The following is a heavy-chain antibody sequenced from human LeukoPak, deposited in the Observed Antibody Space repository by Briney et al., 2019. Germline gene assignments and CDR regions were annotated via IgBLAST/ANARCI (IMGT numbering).Heavy chain of an antibody. CDR2: IYYSGST. J-gene: IGHJ4*02. D-gene: IGHD3-10*01. Sequence: SETLSLTCTVSGGSISSYYWSWIRQPPGKGLEWIGYIYYSGSTNYNPSLKSRVTISVDTSKNQFSLKLSSVTAADTAVYYCARVVYNYGSYYFDYWGQGTLVTVSS. V-gene: IGHV4-59*01. CDR3: ARVVYNYGSYYFDY. CDR1: GGSISSYY.